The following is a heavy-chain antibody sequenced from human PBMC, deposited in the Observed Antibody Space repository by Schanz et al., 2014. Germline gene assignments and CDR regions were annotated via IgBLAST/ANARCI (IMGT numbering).Heavy chain of an antibody. J-gene: IGHJ3*02. V-gene: IGHV3-53*01. D-gene: IGHD2-2*01. CDR2: MYINSGST. CDR3: AKRCSSTSCSHGAFDI. Sequence: EVQLVESGGGLIQPGGSLRLSCAVSGFTVNTNYMSWVRQAPGKGLEWISSMYINSGSTQYADSVKGRFTISRDNSKNTLYLQMNSLRDEDTAMYYCAKRCSSTSCSHGAFDIWGQGTMVTVS. CDR1: GFTVNTNY.